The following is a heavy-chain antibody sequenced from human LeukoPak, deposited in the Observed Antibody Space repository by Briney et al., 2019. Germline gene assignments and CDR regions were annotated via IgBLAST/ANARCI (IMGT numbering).Heavy chain of an antibody. J-gene: IGHJ4*02. CDR2: ISGSGGST. Sequence: PGGSLRLSCAASGFTVSSNYMSWVRQAPGKGLEWVSAISGSGGSTYYADSVKGRFTISRDNSKNTLYLQMNSLRAEDTAVYYCADPGSGWPFDYWGQGTLVTVSS. V-gene: IGHV3-23*01. CDR3: ADPGSGWPFDY. D-gene: IGHD6-19*01. CDR1: GFTVSSNY.